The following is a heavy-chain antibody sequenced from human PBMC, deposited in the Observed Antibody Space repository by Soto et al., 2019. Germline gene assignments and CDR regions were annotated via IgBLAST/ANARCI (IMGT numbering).Heavy chain of an antibody. CDR1: GGTFSSYA. Sequence: GASVKVSCKASGGTFSSYAISWVRQAPGQGLEWMGGIIPIFGTANYAQKFQGRVTITADESTSTAYMELSSLRSEDTAVYYCARVLSYYDSSGYYAGQAFDIWGKGRMGT. CDR3: ARVLSYYDSSGYYAGQAFDI. V-gene: IGHV1-69*13. CDR2: IIPIFGTA. D-gene: IGHD3-22*01. J-gene: IGHJ3*02.